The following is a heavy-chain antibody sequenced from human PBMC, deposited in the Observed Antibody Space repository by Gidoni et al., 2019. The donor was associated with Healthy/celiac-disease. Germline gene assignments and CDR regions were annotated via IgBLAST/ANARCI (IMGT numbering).Heavy chain of an antibody. Sequence: EVQLVESGGGLVKPGGSLRLSCAASGFTFSSYRMNWVRQAPGKGLEWVSSISRSSSYIYYADSVKGRFTISRDNAKNSLYLQMNSLRAEDTAVYYCAGPLGARGDYWGQGTLVTVSS. CDR1: GFTFSSYR. CDR2: ISRSSSYI. V-gene: IGHV3-21*01. D-gene: IGHD5-12*01. CDR3: AGPLGARGDY. J-gene: IGHJ4*02.